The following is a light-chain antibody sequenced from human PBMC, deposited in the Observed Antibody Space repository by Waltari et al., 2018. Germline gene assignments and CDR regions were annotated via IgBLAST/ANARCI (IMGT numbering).Light chain of an antibody. J-gene: IGKJ2*01. Sequence: ETVLTQSPATLSFSPGESATLSRRASQSISTSLAWYQQKPGQAPRLLIYDSSNRATGVPDRFSGSGSGTDFTLTISSLEPEDFAVYYCQRRTNWYAFGQGTKLEIK. V-gene: IGKV3-11*01. CDR2: DSS. CDR3: QRRTNWYA. CDR1: QSISTS.